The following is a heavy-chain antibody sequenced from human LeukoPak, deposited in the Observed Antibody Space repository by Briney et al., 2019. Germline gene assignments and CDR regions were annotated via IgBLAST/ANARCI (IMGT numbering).Heavy chain of an antibody. V-gene: IGHV4-34*01. Sequence: PSETLSLTCAVYGGSFSGYYWSWIRQPPGKGLEWIGEINHSGSTNYNPSLKSRVTISVDTSKNQFSLKLSSVTAADTAVYYCARAAVAATRHSPGRYYYYGMDVWGKGTTVTVSS. CDR1: GGSFSGYY. J-gene: IGHJ6*04. CDR3: ARAAVAATRHSPGRYYYYGMDV. CDR2: INHSGST. D-gene: IGHD2-15*01.